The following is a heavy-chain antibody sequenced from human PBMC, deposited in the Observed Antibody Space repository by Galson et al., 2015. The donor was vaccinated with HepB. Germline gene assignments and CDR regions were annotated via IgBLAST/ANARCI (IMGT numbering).Heavy chain of an antibody. D-gene: IGHD5-12*01. Sequence: SLRPSCAASGFTFSSYAMHWVRQAPGKGLEWVAVISYDGSNKYYADSVKGRFTISRDNSKNTLYLQMNSLRAEDTAVYYCASWVATITDRGSGSCYFDYWGQGTLVTVSS. CDR3: ASWVATITDRGSGSCYFDY. CDR2: ISYDGSNK. CDR1: GFTFSSYA. J-gene: IGHJ4*02. V-gene: IGHV3-30*04.